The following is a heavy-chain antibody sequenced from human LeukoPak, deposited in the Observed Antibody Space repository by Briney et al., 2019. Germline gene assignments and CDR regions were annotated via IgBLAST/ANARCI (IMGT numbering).Heavy chain of an antibody. CDR3: ARVYDILTGSGFDY. V-gene: IGHV1-18*01. Sequence: GASVKVSCKASGYTFTSYGISWVRQAPGQGLEWMGWISAYNGNTNYAQKLQGRVTMTTDTSTSTVYMELSSLRSEGTAVYYCARVYDILTGSGFDYWGQGTLVTVSS. CDR1: GYTFTSYG. D-gene: IGHD3-9*01. CDR2: ISAYNGNT. J-gene: IGHJ4*02.